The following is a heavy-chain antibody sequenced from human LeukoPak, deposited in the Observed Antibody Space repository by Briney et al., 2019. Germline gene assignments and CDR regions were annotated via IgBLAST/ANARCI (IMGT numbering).Heavy chain of an antibody. CDR1: GFTFTSSA. D-gene: IGHD3-3*01. CDR3: AAERPFLEWLRNWFDP. Sequence: SVKVSCKASGFTFTSSAVQWVRQARGQRLEWIGWIVVGSGNTNYAQKFQERATITRDMSTSTACMELSSLRSEDTAVYYCAAERPFLEWLRNWFDPWGQGTLVTVSS. V-gene: IGHV1-58*01. CDR2: IVVGSGNT. J-gene: IGHJ5*02.